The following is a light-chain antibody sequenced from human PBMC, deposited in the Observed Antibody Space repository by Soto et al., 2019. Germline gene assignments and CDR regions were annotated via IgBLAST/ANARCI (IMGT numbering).Light chain of an antibody. CDR1: QSVWGTY. Sequence: IVLTQSPGTLSLSPGERATLACRASQSVWGTYLAWYQHKPGQAPRLLIYGASNRASGIPDRFSGSGSGTDFTLTISRLEPEDFAVYYCQQYGGSPFTFGPGTKADIK. CDR2: GAS. J-gene: IGKJ3*01. V-gene: IGKV3-20*01. CDR3: QQYGGSPFT.